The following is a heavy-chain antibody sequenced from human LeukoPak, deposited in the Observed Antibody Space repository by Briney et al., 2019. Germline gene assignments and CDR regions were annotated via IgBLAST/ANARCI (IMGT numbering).Heavy chain of an antibody. CDR3: AKILGDYYYSETYYNGRFEF. CDR1: GFTFSSYA. J-gene: IGHJ5*01. CDR2: ISGNGGYT. V-gene: IGHV3-23*01. Sequence: PGGSLRLSCAASGFTFSSYAMSWVRQAPGKGLEWVLAISGNGGYTYYADSVKGRFTISRDNSKNTLYLQMNSLRAEDTAAYYCAKILGDYYYSETYYNGRFEFRGQGTLVTVSS. D-gene: IGHD3-10*01.